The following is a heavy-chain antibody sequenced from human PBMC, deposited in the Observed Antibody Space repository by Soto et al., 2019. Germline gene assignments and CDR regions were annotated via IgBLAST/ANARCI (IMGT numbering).Heavy chain of an antibody. CDR3: ARGPQYSSSPLDY. J-gene: IGHJ4*02. D-gene: IGHD6-6*01. CDR1: GFTFSSYW. V-gene: IGHV3-74*01. CDR2: INSDGSST. Sequence: PGGSLRLSCAASGFTFSSYWMHWVRQAPGKGLVWVSRINSDGSSTSYADSVKGRFTISRDNAKNTLYLQMNSLRAEDTAVYYFARGPQYSSSPLDYWGQGTLVTVSS.